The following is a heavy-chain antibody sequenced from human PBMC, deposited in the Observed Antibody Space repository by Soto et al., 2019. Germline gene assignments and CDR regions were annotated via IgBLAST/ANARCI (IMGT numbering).Heavy chain of an antibody. D-gene: IGHD6-6*01. V-gene: IGHV3-9*01. Sequence: GGSLRLSCAASGFTFDNYAMLWVRQAPGKGLEWVSGISWYRNTIAYADSVKGRFTISRDNAKNSLYLQMNSLRAEDTAFYYCAKDTVPNWGQGTLVTVSS. CDR3: AKDTVPN. J-gene: IGHJ4*02. CDR2: ISWYRNTI. CDR1: GFTFDNYA.